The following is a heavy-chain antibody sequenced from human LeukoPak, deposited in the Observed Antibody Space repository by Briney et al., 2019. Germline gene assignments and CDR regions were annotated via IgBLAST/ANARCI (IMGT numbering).Heavy chain of an antibody. J-gene: IGHJ4*02. CDR3: ARLAAAAGHFDY. CDR1: GYSFSSYW. Sequence: GESLKIPCKGSGYSFSSYWIAWVRQMPGKGLEWMGIIYPGDSDSKYSRSFQGQVTTSADKSINTAYLQWSSLKASDSAMYYCARLAAAAGHFDYWGQGTLVTVSS. V-gene: IGHV5-51*01. D-gene: IGHD6-13*01. CDR2: IYPGDSDS.